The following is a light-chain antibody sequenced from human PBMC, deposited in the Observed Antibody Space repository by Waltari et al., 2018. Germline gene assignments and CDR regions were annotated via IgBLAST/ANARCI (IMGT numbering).Light chain of an antibody. J-gene: IGLJ2*01. CDR2: DDS. Sequence: SYVLTQPPSVSVAPGQTATIACGENNIGSKSVHWYQQKPGQAPVVGVYDDSDRPSGIPGRFDGSNSGTATLTISGVEGGDEADYYCQVWDSSDDHVVFGGGTKLTVL. CDR3: QVWDSSDDHVV. CDR1: NIGSKS. V-gene: IGLV3-21*02.